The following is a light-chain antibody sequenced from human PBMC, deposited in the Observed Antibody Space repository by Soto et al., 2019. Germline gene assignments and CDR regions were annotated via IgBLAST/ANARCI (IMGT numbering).Light chain of an antibody. V-gene: IGKV3-15*01. J-gene: IGKJ5*01. CDR2: DAS. CDR3: QQNNDWPPIT. Sequence: EIVMTQSPATLSVSPGERATLSCRASQSVSTNLAWYQHKPGQAPRLLIYDASTRATGIPARFSGSGSGTEFTLIISSLQSEDFAVYYCQQNNDWPPITFGQGTRLEIK. CDR1: QSVSTN.